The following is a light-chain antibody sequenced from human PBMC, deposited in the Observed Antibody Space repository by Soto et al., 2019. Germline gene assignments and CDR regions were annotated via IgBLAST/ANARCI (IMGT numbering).Light chain of an antibody. J-gene: IGKJ1*01. CDR2: GAS. V-gene: IGKV3-20*01. CDR1: QSVSSR. Sequence: EIVMTQSPATLSVSPGEGATLSCRASQSVSSRLAWYQHKSGQAPRLLIYGASSRATGIPDRFSGSGSGTDFTLTISRLEPEDFAVYYCQQYGSSPTTFGQGTKVDIK. CDR3: QQYGSSPTT.